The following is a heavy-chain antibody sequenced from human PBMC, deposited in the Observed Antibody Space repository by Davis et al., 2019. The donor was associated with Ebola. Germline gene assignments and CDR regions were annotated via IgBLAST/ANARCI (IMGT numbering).Heavy chain of an antibody. V-gene: IGHV3-48*03. CDR2: ISSSGSTI. CDR1: GFTFSCYE. J-gene: IGHJ6*02. D-gene: IGHD6-13*01. Sequence: PGGSLRLSCAASGFTFSCYEMNWVRQAPGKGLEWVSYISSSGSTIYYADSVKGRFTISRDNAKNSLYLQMNSLRAEDTAVYYCARPAAAGHYYYYGMDVWGQGTTVTVSS. CDR3: ARPAAAGHYYYYGMDV.